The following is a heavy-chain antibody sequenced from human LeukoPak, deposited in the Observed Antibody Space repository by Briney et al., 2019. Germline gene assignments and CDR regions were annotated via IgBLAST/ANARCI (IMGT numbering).Heavy chain of an antibody. V-gene: IGHV1-69*13. CDR1: GGTFSSYA. Sequence: ASVKVSCKASGGTFSSYALSWVRQAPGQGLEWMGRIIPISGTANYAQKFQGRVTITADESTSTAYMELSSLRSEDTAVYYCGRHISGNYYDYWGQGTLVTVSS. D-gene: IGHD1-26*01. J-gene: IGHJ4*02. CDR2: IIPISGTA. CDR3: GRHISGNYYDY.